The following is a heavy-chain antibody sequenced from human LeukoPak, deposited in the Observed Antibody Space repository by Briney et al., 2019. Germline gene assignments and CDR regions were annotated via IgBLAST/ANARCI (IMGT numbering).Heavy chain of an antibody. Sequence: GGSPRLSCAASGFTFGNSWVHWVRQAPGKGLVWVSLINADGSTTTYADSVKGRFTISRDNARNTLSPQMNSLTIEDTAVYYCVVVVEPPDSDGFDVWGQGTMITVSS. D-gene: IGHD1-14*01. CDR1: GFTFGNSW. V-gene: IGHV3-74*01. J-gene: IGHJ3*01. CDR3: VVVVEPPDSDGFDV. CDR2: INADGSTT.